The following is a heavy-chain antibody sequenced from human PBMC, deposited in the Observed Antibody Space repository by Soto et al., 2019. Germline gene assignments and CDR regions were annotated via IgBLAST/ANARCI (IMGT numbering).Heavy chain of an antibody. CDR3: ARATVIGNYYYGLDV. CDR1: GGSISSGGYY. CDR2: IYYSGST. Sequence: SETLSLTCTVSGGSISSGGYYWSWIRQHPGKGLEWIGYIYYSGSTYYNPSLKSRVTISVDTSKNQFSLKLSSVTAADTAVYYCARATVIGNYYYGLDVWGQGTTVTVSS. J-gene: IGHJ6*02. V-gene: IGHV4-31*03. D-gene: IGHD4-17*01.